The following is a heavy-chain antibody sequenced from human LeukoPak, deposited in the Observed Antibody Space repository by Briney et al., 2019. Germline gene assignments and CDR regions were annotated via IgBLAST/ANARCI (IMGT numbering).Heavy chain of an antibody. CDR2: INHSGST. CDR3: ASPGYCSSTSCSNWFDP. V-gene: IGHV4-34*01. Sequence: SETLSLTCAVYGGSFSGYYWSWIRQPPGKGLEWIGEINHSGSTSYNPSLKSRVTISVDTSENQFSLKLSSMTAADTAVYYCASPGYCSSTSCSNWFDPWGQGTLVIVSS. D-gene: IGHD2-2*01. J-gene: IGHJ5*02. CDR1: GGSFSGYY.